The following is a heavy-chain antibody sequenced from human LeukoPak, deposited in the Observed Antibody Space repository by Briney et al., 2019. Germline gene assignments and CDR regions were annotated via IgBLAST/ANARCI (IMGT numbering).Heavy chain of an antibody. CDR2: IYSGGST. V-gene: IGHV3-66*01. CDR3: ARSRYSTTWSSSWEFDY. CDR1: GXSFSGYY. D-gene: IGHD6-13*01. J-gene: IGHJ4*02. Sequence: ETLSLTCAVYGXSFSGYYWSWIRQPPGKGLEWVSVIYSGGSTYYADSVKGRFTISRDNSKNTLYLQMNSLRAEDTAVYYCARSRYSTTWSSSWEFDYWGQGTLVTVSS.